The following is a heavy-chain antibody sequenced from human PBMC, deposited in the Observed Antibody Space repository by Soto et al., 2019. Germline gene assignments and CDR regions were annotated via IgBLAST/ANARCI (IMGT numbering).Heavy chain of an antibody. CDR1: GGSISSYY. J-gene: IGHJ4*02. Sequence: PSETLSLTCTVSGGSISSYYWSWIRQPPGKGLEWIGYIYYSGSTNYNPSLKSRVTISVGTSKNQFSLKLSSVTAADTAVYYCASFRGDFLYDYWGQGTLVTVSS. CDR2: IYYSGST. D-gene: IGHD4-17*01. CDR3: ASFRGDFLYDY. V-gene: IGHV4-59*01.